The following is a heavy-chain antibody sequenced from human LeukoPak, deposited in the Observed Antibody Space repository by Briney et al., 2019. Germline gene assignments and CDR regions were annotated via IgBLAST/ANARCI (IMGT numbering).Heavy chain of an antibody. V-gene: IGHV4-59*01. CDR1: GGSISSYY. J-gene: IGHJ4*02. CDR3: ARGTTGTTGTDFDY. CDR2: IYYSGST. D-gene: IGHD1-1*01. Sequence: SETLSLTCTVSGGSISSYYWSWIRQPPGKGLEWIGYIYYSGSTNYNPSLKSRVTISVDTSKNQFSLKLSSVTAADTAVYYCARGTTGTTGTDFDYWGQGTLVTVSS.